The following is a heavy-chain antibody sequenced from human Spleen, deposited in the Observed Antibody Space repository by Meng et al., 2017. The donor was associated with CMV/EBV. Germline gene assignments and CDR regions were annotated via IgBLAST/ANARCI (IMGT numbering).Heavy chain of an antibody. CDR3: ARAEYYNWFDP. CDR2: IYYSGNT. J-gene: IGHJ5*02. CDR1: GGSFSCYY. D-gene: IGHD1-14*01. V-gene: IGHV4-34*01. Sequence: QTCGAGLLKRSETLSLIWGVYGGSFSCYYWSWIRQPPGKGLEWIGYIYYSGNTYYNPSLKSRVTISIDTSKNQFSLKMSSVTAADTAVYYCARAEYYNWFDPWGQGTLVTVSS.